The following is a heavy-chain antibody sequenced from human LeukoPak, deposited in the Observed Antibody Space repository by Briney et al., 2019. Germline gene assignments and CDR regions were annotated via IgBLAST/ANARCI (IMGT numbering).Heavy chain of an antibody. V-gene: IGHV3-66*01. CDR1: GLTVSTNF. Sequence: GGSLRLSCAASGLTVSTNFMSWVRLAPGKGLEWVSTIYSGGTTYHADSVKGRFTISRDNSKNTLYLQMNSLRAEDTAVYYCAKTPIKTPLLGAFDIWGQGTMVTVSS. J-gene: IGHJ3*02. CDR3: AKTPIKTPLLGAFDI. D-gene: IGHD3-10*01. CDR2: IYSGGTT.